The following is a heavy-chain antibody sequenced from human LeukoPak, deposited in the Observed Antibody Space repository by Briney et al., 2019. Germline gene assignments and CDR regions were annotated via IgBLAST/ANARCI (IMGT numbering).Heavy chain of an antibody. CDR3: ARDGEAGGYFDY. D-gene: IGHD2-8*02. J-gene: IGHJ4*02. Sequence: GASVKVSCKASGYTFTSYDINWVRQATGQGLEWMGRIIPIFGTANYAQKFQGRVTITTDESTSTAYMELSSLRSEDTAVYYCARDGEAGGYFDYWGQGTLVTVSS. CDR1: GYTFTSYD. V-gene: IGHV1-69*05. CDR2: IIPIFGTA.